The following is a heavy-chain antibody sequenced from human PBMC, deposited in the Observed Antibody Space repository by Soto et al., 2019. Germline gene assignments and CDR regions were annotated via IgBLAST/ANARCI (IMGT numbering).Heavy chain of an antibody. CDR1: GGSISSGGYY. D-gene: IGHD3-3*01. CDR3: ARGKGGFLEWLPNIFDY. V-gene: IGHV4-31*03. J-gene: IGHJ4*02. CDR2: IYYSGST. Sequence: PSETLSLTCTVSGGSISSGGYYWSWIRQHPGKGLEWIGYIYYSGSTYYNPSLKSRVTISVDTSKNQFSLKLSSVTAADTAVYYRARGKGGFLEWLPNIFDYWGQGTLVTVSS.